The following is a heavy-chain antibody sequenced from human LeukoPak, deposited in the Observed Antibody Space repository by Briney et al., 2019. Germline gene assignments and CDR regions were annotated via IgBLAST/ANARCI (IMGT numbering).Heavy chain of an antibody. J-gene: IGHJ4*02. V-gene: IGHV4-4*07. D-gene: IGHD1-14*01. CDR2: IYTTGST. Sequence: PSETLSLTCTDSGGSISSYYWSWVRQPAGKGLEWIGRIYTTGSTNYNPSLKSRVTMSVDTSKNQFSLNLRSVTAADTAFYYCARIGHQNLDYWGQGTLVTVSS. CDR3: ARIGHQNLDY. CDR1: GGSISSYY.